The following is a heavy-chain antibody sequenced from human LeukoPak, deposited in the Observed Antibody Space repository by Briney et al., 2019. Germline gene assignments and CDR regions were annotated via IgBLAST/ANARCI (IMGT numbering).Heavy chain of an antibody. CDR3: AKEKGYSYGYWYFDY. V-gene: IGHV3-30*18. J-gene: IGHJ4*02. CDR2: ISYDGSNK. CDR1: GFTFSSYG. D-gene: IGHD5-18*01. Sequence: GGSLRLSCAASGFTFSSYGMHWVRQAPGKGLEWVAVISYDGSNKYYADSVKGRFTISRDNSKNTPYLQMNSLRAEDTAVYYCAKEKGYSYGYWYFDYWGQGTLVTVSS.